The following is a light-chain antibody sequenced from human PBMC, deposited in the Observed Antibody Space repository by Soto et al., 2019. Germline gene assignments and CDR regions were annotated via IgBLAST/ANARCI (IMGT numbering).Light chain of an antibody. CDR2: SNN. J-gene: IGLJ1*01. Sequence: QSVLTQPPSASGTPGQRVTISCSGSNSNIGSNTVEWYQQVPGKAPKLLISSNNQRPSGVPDRFSGSKSGTSASLAISGLQSEDEAHYYCAEWDDSLNGPFFGTGTKVTVL. CDR1: NSNIGSNT. V-gene: IGLV1-44*01. CDR3: AEWDDSLNGPF.